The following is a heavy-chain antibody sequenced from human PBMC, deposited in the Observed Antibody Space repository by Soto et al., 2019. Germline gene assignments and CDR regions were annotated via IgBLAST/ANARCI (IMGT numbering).Heavy chain of an antibody. D-gene: IGHD6-19*01. V-gene: IGHV3-48*04. Sequence: PGGSLRLSCATSGFILSDCAMNWVRQAPGKGLVWASYINSNGSIINYADSVKGRFTISRDNAKNTLYLQMNSLRAEDTAVYYCVRVGGLARGGAWFDPWGQGTLVTVSS. CDR3: VRVGGLARGGAWFDP. CDR1: GFILSDCA. CDR2: INSNGSII. J-gene: IGHJ5*02.